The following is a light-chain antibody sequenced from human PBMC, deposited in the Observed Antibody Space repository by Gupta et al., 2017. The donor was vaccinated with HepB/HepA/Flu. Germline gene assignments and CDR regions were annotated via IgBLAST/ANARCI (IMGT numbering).Light chain of an antibody. CDR2: RNN. J-gene: IGLJ2*01. CDR3: AAWDDSLSGL. CDR1: SSNIGSNY. Sequence: VLTPPPSASGTPRQRGTNSFSGSSSNIGSNYVYWYQQLPGTAPKLLIYRNNQRPSGVPDRFSGSKSGTSASLAISGLRSEDEADYYCAAWDDSLSGLFGGGTKLTVL. V-gene: IGLV1-47*01.